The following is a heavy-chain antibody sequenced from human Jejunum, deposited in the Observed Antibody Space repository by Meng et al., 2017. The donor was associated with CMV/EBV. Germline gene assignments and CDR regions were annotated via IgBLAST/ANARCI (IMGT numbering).Heavy chain of an antibody. CDR1: GASISSGDFC. V-gene: IGHV4-30-4*01. Sequence: HLQESGPGLVRPSQTLSPTCTASGASISSGDFCWSWIRQPPGKGLEYIGYIDNRGSTYYNPSLKSRVTMSMDTSKNQFSLKLTSVTAADTAVYYCARGYSSGWNYFHYWGQGTLVTVSS. J-gene: IGHJ4*02. CDR2: IDNRGST. CDR3: ARGYSSGWNYFHY. D-gene: IGHD6-19*01.